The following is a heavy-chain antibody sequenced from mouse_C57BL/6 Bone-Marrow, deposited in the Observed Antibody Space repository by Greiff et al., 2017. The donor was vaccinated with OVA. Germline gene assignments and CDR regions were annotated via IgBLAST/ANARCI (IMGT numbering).Heavy chain of an antibody. D-gene: IGHD3-3*01. J-gene: IGHJ3*01. CDR2: IYPSDSET. CDR1: GYTFTSYW. V-gene: IGHV1-61*01. Sequence: QVQLQQPGAELVRPGSSVKLSCKASGYTFTSYWMDWVKQRPGQGLEWIGNIYPSDSETHYNQKFKDKATLTVDKSSSTAYMQLSRLTSEDSAVFYCARRAQLLGFAYWGKGTLVTVSA. CDR3: ARRAQLLGFAY.